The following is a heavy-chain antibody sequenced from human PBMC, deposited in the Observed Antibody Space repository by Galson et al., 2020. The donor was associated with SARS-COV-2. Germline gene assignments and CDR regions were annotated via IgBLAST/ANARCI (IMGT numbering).Heavy chain of an antibody. Sequence: SETLSLTCEVSGYSIRSGYYWGWVRQAPGKGLDWIGTVDFRGRAFYSPSLKSRVTIVLDTSKNQFSLTMTSVSAADTAVYYCARHVFGVGARTAWVDPWGQERLVTVSA. CDR2: VDFRGRA. V-gene: IGHV4-38-2*01. CDR1: GYSIRSGYY. J-gene: IGHJ5*02. CDR3: ARHVFGVGARTAWVDP. D-gene: IGHD3-3*01.